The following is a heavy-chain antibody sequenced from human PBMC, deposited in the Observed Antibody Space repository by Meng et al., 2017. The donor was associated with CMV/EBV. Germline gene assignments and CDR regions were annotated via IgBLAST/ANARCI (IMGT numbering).Heavy chain of an antibody. D-gene: IGHD3-3*01. CDR1: GGSVSSGSYY. J-gene: IGHJ6*02. Sequence: SETLSLTCTVSGGSVSSGSYYWSWIRQPPGKGLEWIGYIYYSGSTNYNPSLKSRVTISVDTSKNQFSLKLSSVTAADTAAYYCARVLRSGYYYYGMDVWGQGTTVTVSS. CDR3: ARVLRSGYYYYGMDV. CDR2: IYYSGST. V-gene: IGHV4-61*01.